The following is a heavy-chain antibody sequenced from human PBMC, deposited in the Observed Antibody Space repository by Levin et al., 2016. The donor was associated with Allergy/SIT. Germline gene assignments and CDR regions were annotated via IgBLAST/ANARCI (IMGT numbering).Heavy chain of an antibody. V-gene: IGHV1-8*01. D-gene: IGHD3-10*01. J-gene: IGHJ6*02. CDR2: MNPNSGNT. CDR3: ARDRGTYYYDSGSYYRVDYGLDV. CDR1: GYTFATYD. Sequence: ASVKVSCKASGYTFATYDINWVRQATGQGLEWVGWMNPNSGNTGFAQKFQGRVSMTRDTSINTAYMELSSLRSEDTAVYYCARDRGTYYYDSGSYYRVDYGLDVWGQGTTVTVS.